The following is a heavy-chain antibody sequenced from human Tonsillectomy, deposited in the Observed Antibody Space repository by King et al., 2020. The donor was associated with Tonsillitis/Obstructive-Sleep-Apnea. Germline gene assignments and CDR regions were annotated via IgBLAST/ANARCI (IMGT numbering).Heavy chain of an antibody. Sequence: VQLVESGGGLVQPGGSLRLSCAASGFTFSSYAMSWVRQAPGKGLEWVSAISGSGGSTYYADSVKGRFTISRDHSKNTLYLQMTSLRAEDTAVYYCANEMAVVVPGAIGYYYYSGMDVWGQGTTVTVSS. CDR2: ISGSGGST. J-gene: IGHJ6*02. CDR1: GFTFSSYA. V-gene: IGHV3-23*04. D-gene: IGHD2-2*02. CDR3: ANEMAVVVPGAIGYYYYSGMDV.